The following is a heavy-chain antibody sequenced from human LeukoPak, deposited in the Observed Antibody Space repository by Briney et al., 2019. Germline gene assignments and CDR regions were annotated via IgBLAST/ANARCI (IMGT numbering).Heavy chain of an antibody. V-gene: IGHV1-2*04. Sequence: GASVKVSCKASGYTFTGYYMHWVRQAPGQGLEWMGWINPNSGGTNYAQKFQGWVTMTRDTSISTAYMELSRLRSDDTAVYYCARCREQRLINDAFDIWGQGTMVTVSS. CDR3: ARCREQRLINDAFDI. CDR1: GYTFTGYY. CDR2: INPNSGGT. D-gene: IGHD6-19*01. J-gene: IGHJ3*02.